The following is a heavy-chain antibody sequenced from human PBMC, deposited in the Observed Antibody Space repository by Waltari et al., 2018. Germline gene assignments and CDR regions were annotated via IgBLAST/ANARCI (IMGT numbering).Heavy chain of an antibody. Sequence: YLQWVRQAPGQRLEWMGWIKPKTGGTYYAQKFQGSVTMTRDTSISTAYMELSRLTYDDTAVYYCARGGGRWVFYDDWGQGTLVTVSS. CDR1: Y. V-gene: IGHV1-2*02. D-gene: IGHD1-26*01. J-gene: IGHJ4*02. CDR2: IKPKTGGT. CDR3: ARGGGRWVFYDD.